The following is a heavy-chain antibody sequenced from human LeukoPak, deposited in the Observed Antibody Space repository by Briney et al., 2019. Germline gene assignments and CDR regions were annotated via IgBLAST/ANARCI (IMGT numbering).Heavy chain of an antibody. D-gene: IGHD1-26*01. CDR2: IVVGSGNT. CDR1: GFTFTSSA. CDR3: ASRWELQNWFDP. V-gene: IGHV1-58*02. Sequence: TSVKVSCKASGFTFTSSAMQWVRQARGQRLEWIGWIVVGSGNTNYAQKFRERVTITRDMSSSTAYMELSSLRSEDTAVYYCASRWELQNWFDPWGQGTLVTVSS. J-gene: IGHJ5*02.